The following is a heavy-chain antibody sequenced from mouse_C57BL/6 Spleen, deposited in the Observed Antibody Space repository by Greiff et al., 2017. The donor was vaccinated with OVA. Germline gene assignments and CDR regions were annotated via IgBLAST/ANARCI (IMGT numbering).Heavy chain of an antibody. J-gene: IGHJ3*01. CDR2: IYPGDGDT. CDR1: GYAFSSSW. Sequence: VQLQQSGPELVKPGASVKISCKASGYAFSSSWMNWVKQRPGKGLEWIGRIYPGDGDTNYNGKFKGKATLTADKSSSTAYMQLSSLTSEDSAVYFCARDAVVPFAYWGQGTLVTVSA. V-gene: IGHV1-82*01. D-gene: IGHD1-1*01. CDR3: ARDAVVPFAY.